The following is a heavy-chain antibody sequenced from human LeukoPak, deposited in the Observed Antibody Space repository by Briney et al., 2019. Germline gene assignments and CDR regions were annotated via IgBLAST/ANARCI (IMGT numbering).Heavy chain of an antibody. CDR3: ARDRNWGKTSWYLDL. D-gene: IGHD7-27*01. Sequence: GGSLRLFCAASGFPFSRFGMHWVRQAPAKGLAWVAVIWYESSDQRYADSVKGRFTVSRDKPKIMLYLQMSSLGAEDTAVYYCARDRNWGKTSWYLDLWGRGNLVTVSS. CDR1: GFPFSRFG. CDR2: IWYESSDQ. V-gene: IGHV3-33*01. J-gene: IGHJ2*01.